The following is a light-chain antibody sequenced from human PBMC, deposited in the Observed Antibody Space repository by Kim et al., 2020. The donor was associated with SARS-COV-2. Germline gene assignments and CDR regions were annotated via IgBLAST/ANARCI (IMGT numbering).Light chain of an antibody. J-gene: IGKJ1*01. Sequence: LALSPGERATLSCRASQSVSSSYLAWYQQKPGQAPRLLIYGASSRATGIPDRFSGSGSGTDFTPTISRLEPEDFAVYYCQQYGRTFGQGTKVDIK. CDR1: QSVSSSY. V-gene: IGKV3-20*01. CDR2: GAS. CDR3: QQYGRT.